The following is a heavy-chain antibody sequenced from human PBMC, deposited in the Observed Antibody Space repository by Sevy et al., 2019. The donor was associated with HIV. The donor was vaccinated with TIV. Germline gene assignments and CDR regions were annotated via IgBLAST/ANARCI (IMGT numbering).Heavy chain of an antibody. Sequence: GGSLRLSCVGSGFTFRNFGVHWLHQAPGKGLEWLSVVSYDGSSKYYVDSVKGRFIVSRDNSKNMLYLQMNSLRTEDTAVYYCARGGSGDYYYYGVDVWGQGTTVTVSS. CDR3: ARGGSGDYYYYGVDV. J-gene: IGHJ6*02. CDR2: VSYDGSSK. V-gene: IGHV3-30*03. CDR1: GFTFRNFG. D-gene: IGHD3-10*01.